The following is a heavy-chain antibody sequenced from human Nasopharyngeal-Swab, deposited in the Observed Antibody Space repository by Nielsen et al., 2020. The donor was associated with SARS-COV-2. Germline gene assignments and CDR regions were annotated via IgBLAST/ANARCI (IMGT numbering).Heavy chain of an antibody. CDR2: IIPIFGTA. J-gene: IGHJ3*01. CDR3: ARRNSLYDLSASPQEAFDL. V-gene: IGHV1-69*01. D-gene: IGHD3-22*01. Sequence: WVRQAPGQGLEWMGGIIPIFGTANYAQKFQGRVTITADESTSTAYMELSSLRSEDTAVYYCARRNSLYDLSASPQEAFDLWGQGTLVTVSS.